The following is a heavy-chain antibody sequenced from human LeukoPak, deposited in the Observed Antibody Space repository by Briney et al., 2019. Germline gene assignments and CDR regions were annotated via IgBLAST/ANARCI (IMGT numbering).Heavy chain of an antibody. Sequence: SEALSLTCAVYGGSFSGYYWSWIRQPPGKGLEWIGEINHSGSTNYNPSLKSRVTISVDTSKNQFSLKLSSVTAADTAVYYCARGATGYYFDYWGQGTPVTVSS. J-gene: IGHJ4*02. V-gene: IGHV4-34*01. D-gene: IGHD7-27*01. CDR1: GGSFSGYY. CDR3: ARGATGYYFDY. CDR2: INHSGST.